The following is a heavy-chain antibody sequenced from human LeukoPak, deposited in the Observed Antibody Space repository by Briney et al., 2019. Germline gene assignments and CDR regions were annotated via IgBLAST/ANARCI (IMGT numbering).Heavy chain of an antibody. Sequence: PQTLCLTCTVSGGSINYDYWSWIRQSPGKRLEWVGYIHYSGATNYSPSLNSRVTISVDTSKNQFSLKLSSVTAADTALYYCATLRGASTAVFDSWGQGTLVTVSS. CDR3: ATLRGASTAVFDS. V-gene: IGHV4-59*08. CDR1: GGSINYDY. CDR2: IHYSGAT. J-gene: IGHJ4*02. D-gene: IGHD2-21*02.